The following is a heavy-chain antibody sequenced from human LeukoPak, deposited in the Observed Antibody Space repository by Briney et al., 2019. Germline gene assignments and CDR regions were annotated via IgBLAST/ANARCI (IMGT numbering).Heavy chain of an antibody. D-gene: IGHD3-22*01. J-gene: IGHJ3*02. V-gene: IGHV3-21*04. CDR1: GFTFSSYS. CDR2: ISSSSSYI. Sequence: GGSLRLSCAASGFTFSSYSMNWVRQAPGKGLEWVSSISSSSSYIYYADSVKGRFTISRDNAKNSLYLQMNSLRAEDTALYYCAKDRPKYYYDSSGYLTPDAFDIWGQGTMVTVSS. CDR3: AKDRPKYYYDSSGYLTPDAFDI.